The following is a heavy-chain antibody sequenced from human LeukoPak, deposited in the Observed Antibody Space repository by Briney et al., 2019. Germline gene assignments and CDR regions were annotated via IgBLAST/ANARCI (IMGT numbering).Heavy chain of an antibody. CDR3: AKNVVFTRYFDS. D-gene: IGHD2-21*01. CDR1: GFTFSNHA. V-gene: IGHV3-23*01. J-gene: IGHJ4*02. CDR2: ISGGGRTT. Sequence: GSLRLSCAASGFTFSNHAMSWVRQAPGKGLQWVSVISGGGRTTEYADSVKGRFTVSRDNSVNTLSLHMDSLRVEDTAIYYCAKNVVFTRYFDSWGQGTLVTVSS.